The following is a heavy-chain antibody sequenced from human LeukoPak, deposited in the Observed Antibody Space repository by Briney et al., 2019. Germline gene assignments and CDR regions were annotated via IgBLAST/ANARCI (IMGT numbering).Heavy chain of an antibody. Sequence: GGSLRLSCAASGFTFSDYYMSWIRQAPGKGLEWISYISSSGSTIFYGDSVKGRFTISRDNAKNLLYLQMNSLRAEDTAVYYCARYCSGGSCLDPWGQGTLVTVSS. CDR3: ARYCSGGSCLDP. CDR2: ISSSGSTI. J-gene: IGHJ5*02. CDR1: GFTFSDYY. V-gene: IGHV3-11*01. D-gene: IGHD2-15*01.